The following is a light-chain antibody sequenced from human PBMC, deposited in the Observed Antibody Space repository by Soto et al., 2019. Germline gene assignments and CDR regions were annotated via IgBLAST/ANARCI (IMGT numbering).Light chain of an antibody. CDR3: QQYGSSPRGFT. CDR2: GAS. CDR1: QSVSSSY. V-gene: IGKV3-20*01. Sequence: EIVLTQSPGTLSLSPGERATLSCRASQSVSSSYLAWYQQKPGQAPRLLIYGASSRATGIPDRFSGSGSGTDFTLTISRLEPEDFAVYYCQQYGSSPRGFTVGPGTKVDIK. J-gene: IGKJ3*01.